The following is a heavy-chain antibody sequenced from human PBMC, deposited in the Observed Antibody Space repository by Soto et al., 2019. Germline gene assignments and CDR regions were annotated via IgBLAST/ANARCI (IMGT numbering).Heavy chain of an antibody. D-gene: IGHD7-27*01. CDR2: IYYSGST. J-gene: IGHJ4*02. CDR3: ARSGVTLDY. Sequence: SETLSLTCTVSGGSISSYYWSWIRQPPGKGLEWIGYIYYSGSTNYNPSLNSRVTISVDTSKNQFSLKLSSVTAADTAVYYCARSGVTLDYWGQGTLVTVSS. CDR1: GGSISSYY. V-gene: IGHV4-59*01.